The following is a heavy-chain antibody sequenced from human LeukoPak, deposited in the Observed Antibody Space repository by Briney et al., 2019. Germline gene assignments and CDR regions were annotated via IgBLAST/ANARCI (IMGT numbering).Heavy chain of an antibody. CDR3: AKGGFGRPFDY. V-gene: IGHV3-53*01. CDR2: IYSNGAT. CDR1: GFIVTGDH. D-gene: IGHD3-10*01. Sequence: GGSLRLSCAASGFIVTGDHMIWVRQAPGKGPEWVSIIYSNGATYYADSVQGRFTISRDNSKNTLFLQMDSLRAEDTAVYYCAKGGFGRPFDYWGQGTLVTVSS. J-gene: IGHJ4*02.